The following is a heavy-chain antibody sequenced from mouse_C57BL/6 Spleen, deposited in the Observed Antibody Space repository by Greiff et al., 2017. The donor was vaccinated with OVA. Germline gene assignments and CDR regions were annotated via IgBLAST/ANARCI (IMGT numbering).Heavy chain of an antibody. CDR1: GYTFTSYW. J-gene: IGHJ3*01. Sequence: QVQLKQPGAELVKPGASVKLSCKASGYTFTSYWMQWVKQRPGQGLEWIGEIDPSDSYTNYNQKFKGKATLTVDTSSSTAYMQLSSLTSEDSAVYYCARGYYDYAAYWGQGTLVTVSA. D-gene: IGHD2-4*01. V-gene: IGHV1-50*01. CDR3: ARGYYDYAAY. CDR2: IDPSDSYT.